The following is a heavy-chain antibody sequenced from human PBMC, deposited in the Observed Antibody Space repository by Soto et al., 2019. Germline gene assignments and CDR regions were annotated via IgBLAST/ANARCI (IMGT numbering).Heavy chain of an antibody. V-gene: IGHV5-51*01. CDR3: ASPNDYDSSGYYSGLGY. CDR2: IYPGDSDT. CDR1: GYTFSNYR. Sequence: GESLKISCKGSGYTFSNYRIGWVRQMPGKGLEWMGIIYPGDSDTRYSPSFQGQVTISVDKSINTAYLQWSSLKASDTAMYYCASPNDYDSSGYYSGLGYWGQGTLVTVSS. D-gene: IGHD3-22*01. J-gene: IGHJ4*02.